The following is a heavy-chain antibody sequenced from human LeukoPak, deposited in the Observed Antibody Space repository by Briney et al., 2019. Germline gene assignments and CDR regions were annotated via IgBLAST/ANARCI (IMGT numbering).Heavy chain of an antibody. J-gene: IGHJ5*02. CDR1: GGSISSGDYY. D-gene: IGHD3-10*01. CDR2: VYYTGST. V-gene: IGHV4-30-4*01. CDR3: ARGYYYGSGIGHL. Sequence: PSETLSLTCTVSGGSISSGDYYWSWIRQPPGKGLEWIGYVYYTGSTYYNPSLKSRVTISVDTSKNQFSLKLSSVTAADTAVYYCARGYYYGSGIGHLWSQGTLVTVSS.